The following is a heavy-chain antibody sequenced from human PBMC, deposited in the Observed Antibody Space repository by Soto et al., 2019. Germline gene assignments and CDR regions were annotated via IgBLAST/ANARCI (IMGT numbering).Heavy chain of an antibody. Sequence: GGSLRLFCAASGFTFSTYWMHWVRQAPGEGLVWLSRITAAGTSTSSADSVKGRFTISRDNAKNTLYLQMNSLRAEDTAMYYCARGDPTYFDYWGQGILVTVPQ. CDR3: ARGDPTYFDY. CDR2: ITAAGTST. V-gene: IGHV3-74*01. CDR1: GFTFSTYW. D-gene: IGHD1-26*01. J-gene: IGHJ4*02.